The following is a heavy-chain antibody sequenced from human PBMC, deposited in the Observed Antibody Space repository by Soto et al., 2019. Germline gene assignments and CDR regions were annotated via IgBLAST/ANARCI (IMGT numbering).Heavy chain of an antibody. Sequence: SETLSLTCTVSGGSISSGGYYWSWIRQHPGKGLEWIGYIYYSGSTYYNPSLKSRVTISVDTSKNQFSLKLSSVTAADTAVYYCARGPGSSSWPIDYWGQGTLVTVSS. CDR2: IYYSGST. V-gene: IGHV4-31*03. CDR3: ARGPGSSSWPIDY. CDR1: GGSISSGGYY. D-gene: IGHD6-13*01. J-gene: IGHJ4*02.